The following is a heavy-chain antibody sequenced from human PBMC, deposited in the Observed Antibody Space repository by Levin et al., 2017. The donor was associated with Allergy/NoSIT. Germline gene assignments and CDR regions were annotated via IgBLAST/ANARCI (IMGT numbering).Heavy chain of an antibody. CDR1: GFTFSDYS. CDR2: ISNSGSTI. Sequence: SCAASGFTFSDYSMSWIRQAPGKGLEWVSYISNSGSTIYYADSVKGRFTISRDNAKNSLYLQMNSLRADDTAVYYCARVRRTSWYYYYWGQGTLVTVSS. D-gene: IGHD6-13*01. CDR3: ARVRRTSWYYYY. V-gene: IGHV3-11*01. J-gene: IGHJ4*02.